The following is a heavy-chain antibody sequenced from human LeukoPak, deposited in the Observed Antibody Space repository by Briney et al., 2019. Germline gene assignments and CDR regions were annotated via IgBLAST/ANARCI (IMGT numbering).Heavy chain of an antibody. CDR1: GYSISSGYY. J-gene: IGHJ4*02. V-gene: IGHV4-38-2*02. CDR2: IYHSGST. Sequence: PSETLSLTCTVSGYSISSGYYWGWIRQPPGKGLEWIGSIYHSGSTYYNPSLKSRVTISVDTSKNQFSLKLSSVTAADTAVYYCARHRSGWLQSSFDYWGQGTLVTVSS. CDR3: ARHRSGWLQSSFDY. D-gene: IGHD5-24*01.